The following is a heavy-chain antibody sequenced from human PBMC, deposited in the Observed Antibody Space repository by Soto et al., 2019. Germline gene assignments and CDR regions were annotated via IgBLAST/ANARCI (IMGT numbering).Heavy chain of an antibody. Sequence: QVQLVESGGGVVQPGKSLRLSCAASGFTFSSYAMHWARQAPGKGLEWVTVISIRGGDEYYAESVRGRFTISRDDSKNTLYLQMNSLRVEDTAVYYCARGTIVARQTHDYWGQGALDTVSS. CDR1: GFTFSSYA. CDR2: ISIRGGDE. CDR3: ARGTIVARQTHDY. J-gene: IGHJ4*02. D-gene: IGHD6-6*01. V-gene: IGHV3-30*03.